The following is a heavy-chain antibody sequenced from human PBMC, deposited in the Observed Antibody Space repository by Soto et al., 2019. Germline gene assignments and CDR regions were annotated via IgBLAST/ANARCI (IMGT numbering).Heavy chain of an antibody. CDR3: ARGGYCSGNRCTEYYYYYYGMDV. D-gene: IGHD2-15*01. CDR1: GGSVSSFSYY. V-gene: IGHV4-61*03. J-gene: IGHJ6*02. CDR2: IYYTGNS. Sequence: PSETLSLTCAVSGGSVSSFSYYWSWIRQPPGKGLEWIGYIYYTGNSNYNPSLKNRVTMSVDTSKNHFSLKLSSVTAADTAVYYCARGGYCSGNRCTEYYYYYYGMDVWGQGTTLTVSS.